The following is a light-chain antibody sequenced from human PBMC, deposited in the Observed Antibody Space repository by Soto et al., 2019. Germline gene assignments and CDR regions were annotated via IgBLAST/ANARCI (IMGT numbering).Light chain of an antibody. CDR3: QQYNNWPPVT. CDR1: QSVNSN. V-gene: IGKV3-15*01. Sequence: EIGMTQSRATLSVSPGERATLSCRASQSVNSNLAWYQHKPGQAPRLLIYGPSTRATGFPARFSGSGSGTEFTLTISGLQSEDFAVYYCQQYNNWPPVTFGGGTKVEIK. CDR2: GPS. J-gene: IGKJ4*01.